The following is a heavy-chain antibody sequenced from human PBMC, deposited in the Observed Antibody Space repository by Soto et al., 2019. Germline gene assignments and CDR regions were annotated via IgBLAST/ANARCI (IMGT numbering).Heavy chain of an antibody. CDR2: ISYDGTNK. CDR1: GFTFRSYA. Sequence: QVQLVESGGGVVQPGRSRRLSCAASGFTFRSYAMHWVRQAPGKGLEWVAVISYDGTNKYFADSVKGRFTISRDNSKNTLYLQMNTLRAEDTAVYYCGSSSTWGGSWPHFYSGMDVWGQGTTVTVSS. CDR3: GSSSTWGGSWPHFYSGMDV. V-gene: IGHV3-30-3*01. D-gene: IGHD6-13*01. J-gene: IGHJ6*02.